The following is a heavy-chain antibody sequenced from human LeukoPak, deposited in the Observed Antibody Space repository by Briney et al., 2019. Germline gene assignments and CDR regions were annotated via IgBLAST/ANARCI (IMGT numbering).Heavy chain of an antibody. Sequence: KPSETLSLTCTVSGGSISSSYYYWGWIRQPPGKGLEWIGSIYYSGSTYYNPSLKSRVTISVDTSKNQFSLKLRSVTAADTAVYYCARGLWRRLGAWGQGTLVTVSS. CDR2: IYYSGST. CDR3: ARGLWRRLGA. D-gene: IGHD3-16*01. J-gene: IGHJ5*02. CDR1: GGSISSSYYY. V-gene: IGHV4-39*01.